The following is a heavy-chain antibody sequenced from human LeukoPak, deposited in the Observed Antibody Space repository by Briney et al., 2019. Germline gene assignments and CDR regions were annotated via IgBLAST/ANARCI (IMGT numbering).Heavy chain of an antibody. J-gene: IGHJ4*02. CDR1: GFTHSSHY. Sequence: GGSLRLSCTVSGFTHSSHYMSWVRQAPGKGLEWVSYIYSDNTHFSDSVKGGFTISRDNPKNTLYLQMNSLRAEDTAVYYCARRAGAYAHPYDYWGQGTLVTVSS. CDR3: ARRAGAYAHPYDY. D-gene: IGHD3-16*01. V-gene: IGHV3-53*01. CDR2: IYSDNT.